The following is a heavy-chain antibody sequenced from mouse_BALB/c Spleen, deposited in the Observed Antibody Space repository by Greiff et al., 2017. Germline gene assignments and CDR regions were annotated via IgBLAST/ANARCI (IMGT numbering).Heavy chain of an antibody. CDR1: GFNIKDTY. V-gene: IGHV14-3*02. D-gene: IGHD1-1*01. CDR3: ASITTVVGAMDY. Sequence: EVQLQQSGAELVKPGASVKLSCTASGFNIKDTYMHWVKQRPEQGLEWIGRIDPANGNTKYDPKFQGKATRTADTSSNTAYLQHSSLTSEDTAVYYFASITTVVGAMDYWGQGTSVTVSS. J-gene: IGHJ4*01. CDR2: IDPANGNT.